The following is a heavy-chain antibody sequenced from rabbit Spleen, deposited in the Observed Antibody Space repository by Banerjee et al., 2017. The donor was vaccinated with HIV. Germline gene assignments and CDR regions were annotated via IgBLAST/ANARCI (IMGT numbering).Heavy chain of an antibody. CDR3: ARDPDADATYYPL. J-gene: IGHJ3*01. Sequence: QSLEESGGDRVKPGASLTLTCTASGFSFSSSYYMCWVRQAPGKGLEWIGCIAASGGTTYYATWAKGRFTISKPSSTTVTLQVTSLTAADTATYFCARDPDADATYYPLWGQGTLVTVS. V-gene: IGHV1S40*01. CDR2: IAASGGTT. CDR1: GFSFSSSYY. D-gene: IGHD6-1*01.